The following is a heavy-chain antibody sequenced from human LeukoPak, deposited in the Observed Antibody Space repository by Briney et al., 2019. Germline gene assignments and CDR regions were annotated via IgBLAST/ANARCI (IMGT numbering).Heavy chain of an antibody. V-gene: IGHV4-34*01. CDR1: GGSFSGYY. D-gene: IGHD3-22*01. CDR3: TRETDSSGQLDY. J-gene: IGHJ4*02. Sequence: PSETLSLTCAVYGGSFSGYYWSWIRQPPGKGLEWIGEINHSGSTNYSPSLKSRVTISVDTSKNQFSLKLSSVTAADTAVYYCTRETDSSGQLDYWGQGTLVTVSS. CDR2: INHSGST.